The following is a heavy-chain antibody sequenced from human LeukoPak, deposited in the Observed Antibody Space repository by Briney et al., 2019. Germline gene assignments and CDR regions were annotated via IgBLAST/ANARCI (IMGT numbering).Heavy chain of an antibody. CDR3: ARGGYSSGYNWFDP. Sequence: SETLSLTCTVSGGSISSYYWSWIRQPPGKGLEWIGYIYYSESTNSNPSLKSRVTISVDTSKNQFSLKLSSVTAADTAVYYCARGGYSSGYNWFDPWGQGTLVTVSS. D-gene: IGHD6-19*01. CDR1: GGSISSYY. V-gene: IGHV4-59*01. CDR2: IYYSEST. J-gene: IGHJ5*02.